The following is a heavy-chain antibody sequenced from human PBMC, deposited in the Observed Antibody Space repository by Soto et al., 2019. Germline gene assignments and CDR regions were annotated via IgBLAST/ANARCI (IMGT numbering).Heavy chain of an antibody. CDR3: AKDSSSRLLDFWSGLFEY. V-gene: IGHV3-30*18. CDR2: ISYDGSNK. Sequence: GGSLRLSCAASGFTFSSYGMHWVRQAPGKGLEWVAVISYDGSNKYYADSVKGRFTISRDNSNDTLFLRMNSLRAEDTAVYYCAKDSSSRLLDFWSGLFEYWGQRTLVTVS. D-gene: IGHD3-3*01. CDR1: GFTFSSYG. J-gene: IGHJ4*02.